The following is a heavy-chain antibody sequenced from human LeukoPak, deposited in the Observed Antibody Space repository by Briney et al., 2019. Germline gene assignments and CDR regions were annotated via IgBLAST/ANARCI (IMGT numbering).Heavy chain of an antibody. Sequence: GSLRLSCAASGFTFSSYGMHWVRQAPGKGLEWVAVISYDGSNKYYADSVKGRFTISRDNSKNTLYLQMNSLRAEDTAVYYCAKDLLYYYGSGGVWGQGTTVTVSS. CDR3: AKDLLYYYGSGGV. CDR1: GFTFSSYG. J-gene: IGHJ6*02. V-gene: IGHV3-30*18. D-gene: IGHD3-10*01. CDR2: ISYDGSNK.